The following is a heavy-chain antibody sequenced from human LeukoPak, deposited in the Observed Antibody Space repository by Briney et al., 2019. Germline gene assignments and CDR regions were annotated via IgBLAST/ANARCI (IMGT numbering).Heavy chain of an antibody. CDR2: ITISGNTR. J-gene: IGHJ5*02. V-gene: IGHV3-48*03. Sequence: GGSLRLSCTTSGFTFSDYAVSWVRQAPGKGLEWVSDITISGNTRNYADSVKGRFTISRDNARNSLYLQMNSLRVEDTAVYYCARGDPYADLWGQGTLVTVAS. D-gene: IGHD2-2*01. CDR1: GFTFSDYA. CDR3: ARGDPYADL.